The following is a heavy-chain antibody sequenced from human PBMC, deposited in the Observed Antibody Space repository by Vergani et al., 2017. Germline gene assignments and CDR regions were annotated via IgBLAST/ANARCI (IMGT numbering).Heavy chain of an antibody. D-gene: IGHD5-12*01. CDR3: ASWLSWDWIHYYYYMDV. V-gene: IGHV3-48*03. Sequence: EVQLVESGGGLVQPGGSLRLSCAASGFTFSSYEMNWVRQAPGKGGEWVSYISSSGSTIYYEDTVKGRFTISRDNAKNSLYLQMNSLRAEDTAVYYCASWLSWDWIHYYYYMDVWGKGTTVTVSS. J-gene: IGHJ6*03. CDR2: ISSSGSTI. CDR1: GFTFSSYE.